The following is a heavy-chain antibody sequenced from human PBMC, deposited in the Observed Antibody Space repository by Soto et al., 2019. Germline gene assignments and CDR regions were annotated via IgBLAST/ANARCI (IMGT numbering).Heavy chain of an antibody. V-gene: IGHV4-39*01. CDR2: IYYSGST. J-gene: IGHJ6*02. CDR1: GGSISSSSYY. CDR3: AGTSILTDLRGVDV. D-gene: IGHD3-9*01. Sequence: SETLSLTCTVSGGSISSSSYYWGWIRQPPGKGLEGIGRIYYSGSTYYNPSLKSRVTISVDTSKNQFSLKLSSVTAADTAVYYCAGTSILTDLRGVDVWGQGTTVTVSS.